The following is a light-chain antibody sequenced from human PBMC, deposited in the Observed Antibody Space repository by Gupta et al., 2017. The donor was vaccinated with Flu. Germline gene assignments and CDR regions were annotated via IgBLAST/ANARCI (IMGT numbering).Light chain of an antibody. Sequence: EIVLTQSPGTLSLSPGERATLSCRASQGISSSHLTWYQQKPGQAPRLLIYGASRRATGIPDRFSGSGSATDFTLTISRLEPEDFAVYFCQQFGNSPYSFGLGTKLEIK. CDR3: QQFGNSPYS. CDR2: GAS. CDR1: QGISSSH. V-gene: IGKV3-20*01. J-gene: IGKJ2*03.